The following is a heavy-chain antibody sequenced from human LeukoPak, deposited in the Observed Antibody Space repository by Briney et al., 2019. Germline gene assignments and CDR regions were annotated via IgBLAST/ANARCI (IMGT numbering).Heavy chain of an antibody. J-gene: IGHJ4*02. D-gene: IGHD3-22*01. CDR2: INHSGST. V-gene: IGHV4-34*01. CDR3: ARGKNYYDSSGYYFPYYFDY. Sequence: SETLSLTCAVYGGFFSGYYWSWIRQPPGKGLEWIGEINHSGSTNYNPSLKSRVTISVDTSKNQFSLKLSSVTAADTAVYYCARGKNYYDSSGYYFPYYFDYWGQGTLVTVSS. CDR1: GGFFSGYY.